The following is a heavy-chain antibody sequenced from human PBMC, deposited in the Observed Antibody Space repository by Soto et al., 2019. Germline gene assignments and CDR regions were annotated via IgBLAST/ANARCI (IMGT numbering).Heavy chain of an antibody. Sequence: EVQVVESGGGFVEPGGSLRLSCAASGFIFTGAWLTWVRQAPGKGLEWVGRIKSEIDGGTTDFAAPVKDRFTMSRDDAENTVSLQMNSLKTEDTAMYYCLGHVTVFGAPFIYWGQGILLAVSS. CDR2: IKSEIDGGTT. CDR1: GFIFTGAW. V-gene: IGHV3-15*07. J-gene: IGHJ4*02. CDR3: LGHVTVFGAPFIY. D-gene: IGHD3-3*01.